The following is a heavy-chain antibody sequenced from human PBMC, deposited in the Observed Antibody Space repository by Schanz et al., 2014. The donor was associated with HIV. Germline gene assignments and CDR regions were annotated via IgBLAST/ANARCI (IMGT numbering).Heavy chain of an antibody. CDR3: AKSGQLVTKEYWFDS. D-gene: IGHD6-6*01. Sequence: QVLLQESGPRLMKPSETVSLSCTVSSGSIRTHHWNWIRQSAGKGLEWIGRVSGNANTDYNPSLKGRVTMSIDPSSTFCSGTLKSVTAADTAVYFCAKSGQLVTKEYWFDSWGQGTLVIVSS. CDR1: SGSIRTHH. V-gene: IGHV4-4*07. CDR2: VSGNANT. J-gene: IGHJ5*01.